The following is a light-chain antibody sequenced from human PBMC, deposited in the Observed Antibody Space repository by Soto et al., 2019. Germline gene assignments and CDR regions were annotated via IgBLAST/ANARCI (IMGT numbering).Light chain of an antibody. CDR3: QQYDSWPPAWT. CDR2: GAS. Sequence: EFVLTQSPATLSVSPGARAPLSCRARQSISNKLVWYQQKLGQAPRLLIYGASTRATGIPARFSGSGSGTEFTLTISSLQSEDFAVYYCQQYDSWPPAWTFGQGIKVDIK. V-gene: IGKV3-15*01. J-gene: IGKJ1*01. CDR1: QSISNK.